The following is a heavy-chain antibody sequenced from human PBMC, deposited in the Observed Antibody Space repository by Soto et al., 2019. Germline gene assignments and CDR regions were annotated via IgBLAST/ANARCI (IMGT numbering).Heavy chain of an antibody. CDR2: ISYDGGNK. D-gene: IGHD4-17*01. J-gene: IGHJ5*02. V-gene: IGHV3-30*03. Sequence: GGSLRLSCAASGFTFSSYGMHWVRQAPGKGLEWVAVISYDGGNKYYADSVKGRFTISRDNSKNTLYLQMNSLRAEDTAVYYCATDSRRADYVKPKYRNWLDTWGQGTLVTVSS. CDR1: GFTFSSYG. CDR3: ATDSRRADYVKPKYRNWLDT.